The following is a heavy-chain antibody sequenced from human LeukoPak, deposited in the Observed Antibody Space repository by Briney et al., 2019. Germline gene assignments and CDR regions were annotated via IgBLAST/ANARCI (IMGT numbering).Heavy chain of an antibody. CDR2: IYYRGST. D-gene: IGHD1-26*01. CDR3: ARNIVGPRQVDY. V-gene: IGHV4-39*07. CDR1: GGSISSTSYY. J-gene: IGHJ4*02. Sequence: KPSETLSLTCTLSGGSISSTSYYWGWIRQPPGKGLEWIASIYYRGSTYCNPSLKSRVTISVDTSKNQFSLKLSSVTAADTAIYYCARNIVGPRQVDYWGQGTLVTVSS.